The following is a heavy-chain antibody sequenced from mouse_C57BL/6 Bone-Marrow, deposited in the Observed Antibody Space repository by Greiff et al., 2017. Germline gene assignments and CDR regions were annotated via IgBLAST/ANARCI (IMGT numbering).Heavy chain of an antibody. CDR2: IDPANGNT. Sequence: VHVKQSVAELVRPGASVKLSCTASGFNITNTYMHWVKQRPEQGLEWIGRIDPANGNTKYAPQFQGKATITADTSSNTAYLQLSSLTSEDTAIYYCARIPNYYGSSPYAMDYWGQGTSVTVSS. CDR3: ARIPNYYGSSPYAMDY. D-gene: IGHD1-1*01. V-gene: IGHV14-3*01. CDR1: GFNITNTY. J-gene: IGHJ4*01.